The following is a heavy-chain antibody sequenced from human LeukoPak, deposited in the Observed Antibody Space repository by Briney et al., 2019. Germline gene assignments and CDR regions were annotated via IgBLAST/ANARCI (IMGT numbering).Heavy chain of an antibody. CDR2: ISAYNGNT. Sequence: ASVKVSCKASGYTFTSYGISWVRQAPGQGLEWMGWISAYNGNTNYAQKLQGRVTMTTDTSTSTAYMELRSLRSDDTAVYYCASDPAVPASQGKRFDYWGQGTLVTVSS. CDR3: ASDPAVPASQGKRFDY. CDR1: GYTFTSYG. V-gene: IGHV1-18*01. J-gene: IGHJ4*02. D-gene: IGHD2-2*01.